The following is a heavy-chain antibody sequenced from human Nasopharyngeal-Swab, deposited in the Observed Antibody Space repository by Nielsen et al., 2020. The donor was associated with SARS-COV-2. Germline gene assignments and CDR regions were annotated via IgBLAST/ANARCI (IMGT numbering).Heavy chain of an antibody. V-gene: IGHV3-30-3*01. D-gene: IGHD3-22*01. CDR3: SSPPLDSSGYYYGFHY. Sequence: GGSLRLSWAASGFTFSSSAMHWVRQAPGKGLEWVAVISYDGSNKYFADSVKGRFTISRDNSKNTLYLQMNSLRAEDTAVYYCSSPPLDSSGYYYGFHYWGRGTLVTVSS. J-gene: IGHJ4*01. CDR1: GFTFSSSA. CDR2: ISYDGSNK.